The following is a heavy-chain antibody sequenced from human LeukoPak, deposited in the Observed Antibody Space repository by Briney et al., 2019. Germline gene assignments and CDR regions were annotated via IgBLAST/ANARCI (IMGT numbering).Heavy chain of an antibody. J-gene: IGHJ4*02. CDR2: IYPGDSDT. D-gene: IGHD2-15*01. CDR1: GYSFTSYW. CDR3: ARREYYCSGGSCYEYYFDY. V-gene: IGHV5-51*01. Sequence: GESLKISCKGSGYSFTSYWIGWVRQMPGKGLEWMGIIYPGDSDTRYSPSFQGQVTISAHKSISTAYLQWSSLKASDTAMYYCARREYYCSGGSCYEYYFDYWGQGTLVTVSS.